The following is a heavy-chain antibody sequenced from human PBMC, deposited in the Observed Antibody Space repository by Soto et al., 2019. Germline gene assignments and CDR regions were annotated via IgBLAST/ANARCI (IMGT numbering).Heavy chain of an antibody. D-gene: IGHD2-15*01. V-gene: IGHV1-3*01. Sequence: QVQLVQSGSEVKKPGASVRLSCKASGYTFTSYAVYWVRQAPGQRLEWMGWINPANGDTKYSQKFQDRVIVSRDTSASTAYMGLRSLRSEDTAVYYCARDTGYCSGGSCFLYYMDVWGKGTTVTVSS. J-gene: IGHJ6*03. CDR3: ARDTGYCSGGSCFLYYMDV. CDR2: INPANGDT. CDR1: GYTFTSYA.